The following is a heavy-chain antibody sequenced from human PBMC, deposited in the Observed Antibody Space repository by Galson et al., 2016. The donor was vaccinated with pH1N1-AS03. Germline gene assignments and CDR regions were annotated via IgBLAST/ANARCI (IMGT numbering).Heavy chain of an antibody. J-gene: IGHJ6*02. V-gene: IGHV4-59*08. CDR1: GGSINSYY. Sequence: SETLPLTCTVSGGSINSYYWTWIRQPPGKGLEWIGQIYYTGDIIYTPSLRSRVTISVDTSKNQLSLSLSSVTAADTAVYYWGRHLRNSYSMDVWGQGTTVTVSS. CDR2: IYYTGDI. CDR3: GRHLRNSYSMDV. D-gene: IGHD2-21*01.